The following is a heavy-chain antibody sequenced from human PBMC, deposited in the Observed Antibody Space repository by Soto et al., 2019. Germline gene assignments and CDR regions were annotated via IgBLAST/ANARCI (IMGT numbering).Heavy chain of an antibody. D-gene: IGHD3-22*01. CDR1: GGSISSGDYY. J-gene: IGHJ4*02. CDR3: ARDTYYYDSSGYSYYFDY. V-gene: IGHV4-30-4*01. CDR2: IYYSGST. Sequence: SETLSLTCTVSGGSISSGDYYWSWIRQPPGKGLEWIGYIYYSGSTYYNPSLKSRVTISVDTSKNQFSLKLSSVTAADTAVYYCARDTYYYDSSGYSYYFDYWGQGTLVTVS.